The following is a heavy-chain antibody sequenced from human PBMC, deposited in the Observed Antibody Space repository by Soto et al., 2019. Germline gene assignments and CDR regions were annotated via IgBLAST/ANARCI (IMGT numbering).Heavy chain of an antibody. J-gene: IGHJ3*02. V-gene: IGHV1-69*13. CDR2: IIPIFGTA. Sequence: ASVKVSCKASGGTFSSYAISWVRQAPGQGLEWMGGIIPIFGTANYAQKFQGRVTITADESTSTAYMELSSLRSEDTAVYYCARGLNYYDSSGYYYPHDAFDIWGQGTMVTV. CDR3: ARGLNYYDSSGYYYPHDAFDI. D-gene: IGHD3-22*01. CDR1: GGTFSSYA.